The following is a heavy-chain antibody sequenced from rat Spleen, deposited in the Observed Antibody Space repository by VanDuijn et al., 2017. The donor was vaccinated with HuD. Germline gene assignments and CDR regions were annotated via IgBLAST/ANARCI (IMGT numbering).Heavy chain of an antibody. V-gene: IGHV5-17*01. Sequence: EVQLVESDGGLVQPGRSLELSCAASGFTFGKFAMAWVRQAPKKGLEWVAFLYHDGISTYYRDSVKGRFTISRDNAKSTLYLQMDSLKSEDTATYYCTTHDTRVYGFAYWGQGTLVTVSS. D-gene: IGHD1-4*01. J-gene: IGHJ3*01. CDR3: TTHDTRVYGFAY. CDR2: LYHDGIST. CDR1: GFTFGKFA.